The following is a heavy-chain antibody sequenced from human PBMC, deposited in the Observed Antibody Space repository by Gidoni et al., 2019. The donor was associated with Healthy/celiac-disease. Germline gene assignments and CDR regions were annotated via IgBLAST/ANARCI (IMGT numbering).Heavy chain of an antibody. V-gene: IGHV3-33*08. J-gene: IGHJ6*03. CDR3: ARDLFGTPYYMDV. CDR1: GFTFSSYG. Sequence: QVQLVESGGGVVQLGRSLRLSCAASGFTFSSYGMLWVRQAPGKGLEWVAVIWYDGSNKYYADSVKGRFTISRDNSKNTLYLQMNSLRAEDTAVYYCARDLFGTPYYMDVWGKGTTVTVSS. D-gene: IGHD3-16*01. CDR2: IWYDGSNK.